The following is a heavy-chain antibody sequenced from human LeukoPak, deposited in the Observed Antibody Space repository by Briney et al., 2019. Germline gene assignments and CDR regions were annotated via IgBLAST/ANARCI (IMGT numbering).Heavy chain of an antibody. CDR1: GYSFTSYW. V-gene: IGHV5-51*01. J-gene: IGHJ3*02. CDR2: IYPGDSDT. Sequence: GESLKISCKGSGYSFTSYWIGWVRQLPGKGLEWMGIIYPGDSDTRYSPPFQGQVTISADKSISTAYLQWSSLKASDTAMYYCASGGYSRVYSSVVFDIGGQGKMVTVSS. CDR3: ASGGYSRVYSSVVFDI. D-gene: IGHD3-22*01.